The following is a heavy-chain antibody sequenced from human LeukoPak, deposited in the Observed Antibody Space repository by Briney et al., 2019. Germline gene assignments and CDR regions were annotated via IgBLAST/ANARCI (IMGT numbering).Heavy chain of an antibody. J-gene: IGHJ4*02. V-gene: IGHV3-30*02. CDR2: VRYDQSAT. CDR3: VKDQGECHGSRCYLRFLEY. CDR1: GFNFSIYG. Sequence: PGGSLRLSCAASGFNFSIYGMHWVRQAPGKGLEWVTFVRYDQSATVYADSVQGRFAISRDNSKNTVYLQMNSLRVEDTALYFCVKDQGECHGSRCYLRFLEYWGQGTLVIVSS. D-gene: IGHD3-3*01.